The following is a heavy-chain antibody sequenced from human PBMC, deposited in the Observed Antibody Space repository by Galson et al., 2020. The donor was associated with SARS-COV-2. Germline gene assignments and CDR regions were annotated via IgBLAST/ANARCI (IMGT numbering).Heavy chain of an antibody. D-gene: IGHD3-3*01. CDR1: GFTFSSYA. V-gene: IGHV3-23*01. CDR2: ISGSGGST. J-gene: IGHJ4*02. CDR3: AKDGLYDFWSGYPFDY. Sequence: GGSLRLSCAASGFTFSSYAMSWVRQAPGKGLEWVSAISGSGGSTYYADYVKGRFTISRDNSKNTLYLQMNSLRAEDTAVYYCAKDGLYDFWSGYPFDYWGQGTLVTVSS.